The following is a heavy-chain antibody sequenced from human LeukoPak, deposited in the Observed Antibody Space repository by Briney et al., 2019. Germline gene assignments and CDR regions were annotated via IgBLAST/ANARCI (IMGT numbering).Heavy chain of an antibody. CDR3: AKAILDCSSTSCRNWYFDL. J-gene: IGHJ2*01. CDR1: GFTFSSYG. D-gene: IGHD2-2*01. CDR2: IWYDGSNK. V-gene: IGHV3-33*06. Sequence: PGRSLRLSCAASGFTFSSYGMHWVRQAPGKGLEWVAVIWYDGSNKYYADSVKGRFTISRDNSKNTLYLQMNSLRAEDTAVYYCAKAILDCSSTSCRNWYFDLWGRGTLVTVSS.